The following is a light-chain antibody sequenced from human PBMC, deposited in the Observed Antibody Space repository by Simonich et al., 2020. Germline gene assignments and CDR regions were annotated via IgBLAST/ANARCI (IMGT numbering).Light chain of an antibody. J-gene: IGLJ2*01. CDR3: SSYTSSSVV. V-gene: IGLV2-14*01. CDR1: SSEVGGYNY. Sequence: QSALAQPASVSGSPGQSITISCTGTSSEVGGYNYVSWYQQHPGKAPKLMIYDVSKRPSGVSNRFSGSKSGNTASLTISGLQAEDEADYYCSSYTSSSVVFGGGTKLTVL. CDR2: DVS.